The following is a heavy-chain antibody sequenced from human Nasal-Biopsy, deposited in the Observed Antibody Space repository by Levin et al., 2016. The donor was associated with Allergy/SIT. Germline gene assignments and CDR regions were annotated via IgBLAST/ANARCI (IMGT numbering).Heavy chain of an antibody. Sequence: SVKVSCKASGGTFSSYAINWVRQAPGQGLVWMGGIFPLFNTTNYAQKFQDRVTLTADESTGTAYMELNSLTSEDTAVYFCARGEGAWTELDIWGQGTLVTVSS. J-gene: IGHJ4*02. CDR3: ARGEGAWTELDI. V-gene: IGHV1-69*13. D-gene: IGHD3/OR15-3a*01. CDR1: GGTFSSYA. CDR2: IFPLFNTT.